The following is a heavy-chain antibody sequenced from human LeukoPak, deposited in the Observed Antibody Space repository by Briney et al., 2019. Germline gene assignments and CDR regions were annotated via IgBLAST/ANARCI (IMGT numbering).Heavy chain of an antibody. J-gene: IGHJ6*02. V-gene: IGHV1-18*01. CDR3: ARISDYDILTGYYHTPYYYYGMDV. CDR2: ISAYNGNT. D-gene: IGHD3-9*01. Sequence: ASVKVSCKASGYTFTSYGISWVRQAPGQGLEWMGWISAYNGNTNYAQKLQGRVTMTTDTSTSTAYMELRSLRSDDTAVYYCARISDYDILTGYYHTPYYYYGMDVWGQGTTVTVSS. CDR1: GYTFTSYG.